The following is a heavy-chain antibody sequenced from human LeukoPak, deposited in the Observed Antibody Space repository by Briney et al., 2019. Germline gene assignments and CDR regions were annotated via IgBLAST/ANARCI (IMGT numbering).Heavy chain of an antibody. Sequence: ASVKVSCKVSGYTLTELSMHWVRQAPGKGLEWMGGSDPEDGETIYAQKFQGWVTMTRDTSISTAYMELSRLRSDDTAVYYCARGTIFGFYYFDYWGQGTLVTVSS. D-gene: IGHD3-3*01. CDR2: SDPEDGET. J-gene: IGHJ4*02. CDR3: ARGTIFGFYYFDY. V-gene: IGHV1-24*01. CDR1: GYTLTELS.